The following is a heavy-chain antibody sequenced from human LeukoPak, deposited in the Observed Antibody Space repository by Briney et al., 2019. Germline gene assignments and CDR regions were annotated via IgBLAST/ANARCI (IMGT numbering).Heavy chain of an antibody. CDR1: GGSISSYY. CDR2: IYYSEST. CDR3: ARDVYCGGDCSYFDY. J-gene: IGHJ4*02. D-gene: IGHD2-21*02. V-gene: IGHV4-59*01. Sequence: PSETLSLTCTVSGGSISSYYWSWIRQPPGKGLEWIGYIYYSESTNYNPSLKSRLTISVDTSKNQFSLKLSSVTAADTAVYYCARDVYCGGDCSYFDYWGQGTLVTVSS.